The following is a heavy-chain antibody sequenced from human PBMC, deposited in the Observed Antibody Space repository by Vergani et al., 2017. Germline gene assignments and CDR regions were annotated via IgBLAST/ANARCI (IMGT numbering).Heavy chain of an antibody. D-gene: IGHD2-21*01. J-gene: IGHJ6*03. CDR3: AREYCGGDCYWSDYYYYMDV. V-gene: IGHV3-33*01. CDR2: IWYDGSNK. Sequence: QVQLVESGGGVVQPGRSLRLSCAASGFTFSSYGIHWVRQAPGKGLEWVAVIWYDGSNKYYADSVKGRFTISRDNSKNTLYLQMNSLRAEDTAVYYCAREYCGGDCYWSDYYYYMDVWGKGSTVTVSS. CDR1: GFTFSSYG.